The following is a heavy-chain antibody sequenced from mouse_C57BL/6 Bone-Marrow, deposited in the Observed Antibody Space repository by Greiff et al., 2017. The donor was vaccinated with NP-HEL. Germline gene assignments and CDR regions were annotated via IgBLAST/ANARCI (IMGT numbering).Heavy chain of an antibody. D-gene: IGHD4-1*01. J-gene: IGHJ4*01. CDR2: INPNNGGT. CDR1: GYTFTDYN. Sequence: EVQLVESGPELVKPGASVKIPCKASGYTFTDYNMDWVKQSHGKSLEWIGDINPNNGGTIYNQKFKGKATLTVDKSSSTAYMELRSLTSEDTAVYYCARGYWDGYAMDYWGQGTPVTVPS. CDR3: ARGYWDGYAMDY. V-gene: IGHV1-18*01.